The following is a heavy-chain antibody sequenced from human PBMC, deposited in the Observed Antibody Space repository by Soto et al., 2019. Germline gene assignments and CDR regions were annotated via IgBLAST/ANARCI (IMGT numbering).Heavy chain of an antibody. Sequence: PGESLKISCQGSGYSFTSYWISWVRQMPGKGLEWMGRIDPSDSYTNYSPSFQGHVTISADKSISTAYLQWSSLKASDTAMYYCARHTTVTTNAFDIWGQGTMVTVSS. CDR2: IDPSDSYT. CDR3: ARHTTVTTNAFDI. J-gene: IGHJ3*02. CDR1: GYSFTSYW. D-gene: IGHD4-17*01. V-gene: IGHV5-10-1*01.